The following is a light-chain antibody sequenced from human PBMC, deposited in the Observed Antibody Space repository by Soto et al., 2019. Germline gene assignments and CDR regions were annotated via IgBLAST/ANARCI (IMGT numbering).Light chain of an antibody. CDR1: QSISNY. CDR2: AAS. CDR3: HQSYNTPFT. Sequence: DIQMTQSPSSLSASVGDRVTITCRASQSISNYFNWYQQKPGKAPKLLIYAASSLQSGVPSRFSGSGSGTDFTLTISSVQPEDFANYYCHQSYNTPFTFGGGTKVEIK. V-gene: IGKV1-39*01. J-gene: IGKJ4*01.